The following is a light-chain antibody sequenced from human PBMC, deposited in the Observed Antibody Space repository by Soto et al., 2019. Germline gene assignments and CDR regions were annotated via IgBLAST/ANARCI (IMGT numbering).Light chain of an antibody. CDR2: RNN. J-gene: IGLJ7*01. CDR1: NYNIGSNY. V-gene: IGLV1-47*01. Sequence: QSVLTQPPSASGTPGQRVTISCSGSNYNIGSNYVFWYQQIPGTAPKLLIYRNNQRPSGVHERFSGSKAGTSASLAISGLRSEDEAYYYCPALYNSLNAAVFGGGTQLTVL. CDR3: PALYNSLNAAV.